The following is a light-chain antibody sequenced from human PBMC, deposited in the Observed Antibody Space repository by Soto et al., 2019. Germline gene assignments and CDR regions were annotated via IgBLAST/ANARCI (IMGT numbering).Light chain of an antibody. CDR3: QQYGSSPKT. CDR2: GAS. J-gene: IGKJ1*01. Sequence: EIVLTQSPGTLSLSPGERATLSCRASQSVSSSHLAWYQQKPGQAPRLLIYGASSRATGIPDRFSGSGFGTDFTITISRLEAEDFAVYYSQQYGSSPKTFGQGTTGDIK. V-gene: IGKV3-20*01. CDR1: QSVSSSH.